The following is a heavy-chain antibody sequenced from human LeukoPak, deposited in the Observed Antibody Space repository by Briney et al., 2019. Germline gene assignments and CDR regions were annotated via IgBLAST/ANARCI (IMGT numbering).Heavy chain of an antibody. Sequence: GGSLRLSCAASGFTFSSYAMSWFRQAPGKGLEWVSTISGSDGRTYYADSVKGRFTISRDNSKNTLYLQMNSLRAEDTAVYYCAKDSPSQWELNFDYWGQGTLVTVSS. V-gene: IGHV3-23*01. CDR2: ISGSDGRT. CDR1: GFTFSSYA. J-gene: IGHJ4*02. CDR3: AKDSPSQWELNFDY. D-gene: IGHD1-26*01.